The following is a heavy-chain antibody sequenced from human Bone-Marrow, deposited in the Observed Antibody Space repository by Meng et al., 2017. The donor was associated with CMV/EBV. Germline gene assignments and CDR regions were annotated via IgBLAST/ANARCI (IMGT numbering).Heavy chain of an antibody. CDR1: GYVFTGYY. V-gene: IGHV1-2*02. D-gene: IGHD4-11*01. CDR3: ARWVYDYNRVPGMDV. CDR2: INPDSGGT. Sequence: SVKVSCKASGYVFTGYYMHWVRQAPGQGLEWMGWINPDSGGTNNAQKFQGRVTMTRDTSISTAYMELSRLRSDDTAVYYCARWVYDYNRVPGMDVWGQGTTVTVSS. J-gene: IGHJ6*01.